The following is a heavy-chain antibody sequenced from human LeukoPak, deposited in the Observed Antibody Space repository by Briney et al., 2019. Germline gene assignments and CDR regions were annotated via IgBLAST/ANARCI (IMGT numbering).Heavy chain of an antibody. CDR3: ARGGSGSYSAFDI. D-gene: IGHD1-26*01. J-gene: IGHJ3*02. V-gene: IGHV3-66*01. Sequence: PGGSLRLSCAASEFSVGSYYMTWVRQPPGKGLEWVSLIYSGGSTYYADSVKGRFTISRDNAKNSLYLQMNSLRAEDTAVYYCARGGSGSYSAFDIWGQGTMVTVSS. CDR2: IYSGGST. CDR1: EFSVGSYY.